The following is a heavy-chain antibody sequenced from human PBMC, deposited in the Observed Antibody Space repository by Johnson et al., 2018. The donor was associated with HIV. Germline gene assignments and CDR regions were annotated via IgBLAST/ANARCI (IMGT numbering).Heavy chain of an antibody. Sequence: QVHLVESGGGLVKPGGSLRVSCVASGFTFSEYFMSWIRQAPGKGLEWVSYISSSGRTIYYADSVKGRFTISRDNAKNSLYLQMNSLRAEDTAVYYCAKDPYSRKDAFDIWGQGTMVTVSS. D-gene: IGHD1-14*01. CDR2: ISSSGRTI. J-gene: IGHJ3*02. V-gene: IGHV3-11*04. CDR3: AKDPYSRKDAFDI. CDR1: GFTFSEYF.